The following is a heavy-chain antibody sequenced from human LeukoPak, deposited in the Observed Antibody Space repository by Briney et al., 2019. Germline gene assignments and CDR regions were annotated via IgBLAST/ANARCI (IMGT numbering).Heavy chain of an antibody. CDR3: ARDRACSSTSCYVY. CDR1: GFTFSDYY. V-gene: IGHV3-11*04. Sequence: PGGSLRLSCAASGFTFSDYYMSWIRQAPGKGLEWVSYISSSGSTIYYADSVKGRFTISRDNAKNSLYLQMNSLRAEDTAVYYCARDRACSSTSCYVYWGQGTLVTVSS. D-gene: IGHD2-2*01. J-gene: IGHJ4*02. CDR2: ISSSGSTI.